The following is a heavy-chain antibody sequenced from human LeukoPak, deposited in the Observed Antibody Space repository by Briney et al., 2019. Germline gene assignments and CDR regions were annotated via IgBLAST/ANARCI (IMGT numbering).Heavy chain of an antibody. CDR2: TYYRSKWYN. V-gene: IGHV6-1*01. J-gene: IGHJ4*02. Sequence: SQTLSLTCAISGDSVSNNSAIWIWIRQSPSRGLQWLGRTYYRSKWYNDCAVSVKSRITLIVDTSKNQFSLQLNSVTPEDTAVYYCARSSNLHYFDYWGQGTQVTVSS. CDR1: GDSVSNNSAI. CDR3: ARSSNLHYFDY.